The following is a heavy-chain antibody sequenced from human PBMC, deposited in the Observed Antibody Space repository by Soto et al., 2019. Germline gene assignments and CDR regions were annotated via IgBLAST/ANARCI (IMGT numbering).Heavy chain of an antibody. D-gene: IGHD3-10*01. CDR3: AGFGELPTIFDY. Sequence: SETLSLTCTVYGGSISSYYWSWIRQPPGKGLEWIGYIYYSGSTNYNPSLKSRVTISVDTSKNQFSLKLSSVTAADTAVYYCAGFGELPTIFDYWGQGTLVTVSS. CDR1: GGSISSYY. J-gene: IGHJ4*02. V-gene: IGHV4-59*08. CDR2: IYYSGST.